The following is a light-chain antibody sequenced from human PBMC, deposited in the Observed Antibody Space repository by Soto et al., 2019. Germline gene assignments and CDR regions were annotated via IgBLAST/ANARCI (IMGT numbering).Light chain of an antibody. J-gene: IGKJ2*01. CDR1: QTFNKF. CDR2: AAS. V-gene: IGKV1-39*01. Sequence: DIPMTQSPSSLSASVGDRVTITCRASQTFNKFLNWYQQKPGKAPKLLIYAASSLQGGVPSRFSGSGSGTDFTLTISSLQPEDFATYYCQQSYRTPYTFGQGTKLEIK. CDR3: QQSYRTPYT.